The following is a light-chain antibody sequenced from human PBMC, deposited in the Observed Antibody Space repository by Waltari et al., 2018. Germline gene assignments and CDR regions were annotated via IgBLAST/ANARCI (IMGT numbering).Light chain of an antibody. V-gene: IGLV2-8*01. CDR2: EVS. Sequence: QSALTQPPSASGSPGQSVTISCTGTSSDVGAYHFVSWFQHHPGKAPKPIVFEVSKRPSGVPDRFSGSKSGNTASLTVSGLQAEDEADYYCTSYAGSNHNYVVFGGGTKVTVL. CDR1: SSDVGAYHF. J-gene: IGLJ2*01. CDR3: TSYAGSNHNYVV.